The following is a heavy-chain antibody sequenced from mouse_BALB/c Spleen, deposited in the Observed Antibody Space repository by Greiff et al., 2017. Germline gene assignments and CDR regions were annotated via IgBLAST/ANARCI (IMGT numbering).Heavy chain of an antibody. V-gene: IGHV1S41*01. CDR3: ARDGHLVDYAMDY. CDR2: IAPVMCST. J-gene: IGHJ4*01. D-gene: IGHD2-3*01. Sequence: DLVKPGASVKLSCKASGYTLTSYWINWIKQRPGQGLEWIGRIAPVMCSTYYKEMFKGKATRTVDTSSSTVYIQLSSLSSEDSAVYFCARDGHLVDYAMDYWGQGTSVTVSS. CDR1: GYTLTSYW.